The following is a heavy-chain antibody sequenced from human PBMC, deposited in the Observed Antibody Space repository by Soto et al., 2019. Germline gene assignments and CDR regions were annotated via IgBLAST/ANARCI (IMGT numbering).Heavy chain of an antibody. CDR2: INHSGST. CDR1: GGSFSDYY. V-gene: IGHV4-34*01. D-gene: IGHD5-12*01. Sequence: QVQLQQWGAGLLKPSETLSLTCAVYGGSFSDYYWSWIRQPPGKGLEWIGEINHSGSTNYNPSLRRRVPISSDTSKNHFSLKLSSVTAADTAVYDGARGRGHTVATRFDYWGQGTLVTVSS. CDR3: ARGRGHTVATRFDY. J-gene: IGHJ4*02.